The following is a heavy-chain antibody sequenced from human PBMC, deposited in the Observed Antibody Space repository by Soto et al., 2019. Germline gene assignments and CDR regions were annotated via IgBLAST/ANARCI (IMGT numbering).Heavy chain of an antibody. CDR3: ARDQPITGTPYYYYGMDV. CDR2: ISAYNGNT. CDR1: GYTFTSYG. J-gene: IGHJ6*02. Sequence: QVQLVQSGAEVKKPGASVKVSCKASGYTFTSYGISWVRQAPGQGLEWMGWISAYNGNTNYAQKLQGRVTMTTDTSTSTDYMELRRLRSDDTAVYYCARDQPITGTPYYYYGMDVWGQGTTVTVSS. V-gene: IGHV1-18*01. D-gene: IGHD1-20*01.